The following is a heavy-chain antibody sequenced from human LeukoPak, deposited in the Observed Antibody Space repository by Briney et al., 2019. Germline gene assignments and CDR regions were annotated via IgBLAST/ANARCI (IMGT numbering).Heavy chain of an antibody. CDR1: GGSFSGYY. V-gene: IGHV4-34*01. CDR3: ARGRYYDFWSGYSYYYYYMDV. CDR2: INHSGST. D-gene: IGHD3-3*01. Sequence: SETLSLTCAVYGGSFSGYYWSWIRQPPGKGLEWIGEINHSGSTNYNPSLKSRVTISVETSKNQFSLKLNSVTAADTAVYYCARGRYYDFWSGYSYYYYYMDVWGKGTTVTVSS. J-gene: IGHJ6*03.